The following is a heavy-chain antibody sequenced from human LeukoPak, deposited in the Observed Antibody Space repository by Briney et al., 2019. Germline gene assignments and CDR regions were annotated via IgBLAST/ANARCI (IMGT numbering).Heavy chain of an antibody. J-gene: IGHJ4*02. D-gene: IGHD3-10*01. CDR3: ARDRLLWFAELDF. Sequence: PSETLSLTCTVSGGSISSTTYYWGWIRQTPGKGLEWIGSIYYSGSTYYNPSLKSRVTISVDTSKNQISLKLASVTAADTAIYYCARDRLLWFAELDFWGQGTLVTVSS. CDR2: IYYSGST. V-gene: IGHV4-39*07. CDR1: GGSISSTTYY.